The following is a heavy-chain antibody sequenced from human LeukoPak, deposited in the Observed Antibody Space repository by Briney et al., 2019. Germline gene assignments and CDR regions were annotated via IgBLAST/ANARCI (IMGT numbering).Heavy chain of an antibody. CDR1: GYTFTSYD. CDR2: MNPNSGNT. J-gene: IGHJ4*02. V-gene: IGHV1-8*03. D-gene: IGHD5-12*01. Sequence: EASVKVSCKASGYTFTSYDVNWVRQATGQGLEWMGWMNPNSGNTGYAQEFQGRVTISRNTSITTAYMELSGLTSEDTAVYYCASYSGYAQWGQGTLVTVSS. CDR3: ASYSGYAQ.